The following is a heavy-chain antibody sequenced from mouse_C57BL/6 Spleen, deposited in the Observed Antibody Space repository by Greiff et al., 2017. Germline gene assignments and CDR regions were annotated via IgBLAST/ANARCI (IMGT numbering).Heavy chain of an antibody. V-gene: IGHV1-53*01. CDR1: GYTFTSYW. Sequence: VQLQQPGTELVKPGASVKLSCKASGYTFTSYWMHWVKQRPGQGLEWIGNINPSNGGTTYNEKFKSMATLTVDKSSSTAYMQLSSLTSEDSAVYYCARGDYYGSSHYYAMDYWGQGTSVTVSS. CDR2: INPSNGGT. CDR3: ARGDYYGSSHYYAMDY. J-gene: IGHJ4*01. D-gene: IGHD1-1*01.